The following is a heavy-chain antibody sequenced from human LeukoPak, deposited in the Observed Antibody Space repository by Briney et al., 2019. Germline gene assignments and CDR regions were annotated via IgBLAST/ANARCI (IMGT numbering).Heavy chain of an antibody. J-gene: IGHJ6*03. V-gene: IGHV3-49*04. CDR3: TRGHGYSYGYYYYYMDV. CDR1: GFTFSSYE. D-gene: IGHD5-18*01. Sequence: GGSLRLSCAASGFTFSSYEMNWVRQAPGKGLEWVGFIRSKAYGGTTEYAASVKGRFTISRDDSKSIAYLQMNSLKTEDTAVYYCTRGHGYSYGYYYYYMDVWGKGTTVTISS. CDR2: IRSKAYGGTT.